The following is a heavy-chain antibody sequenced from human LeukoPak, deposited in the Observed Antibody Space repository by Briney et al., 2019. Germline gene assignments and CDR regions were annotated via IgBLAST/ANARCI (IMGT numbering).Heavy chain of an antibody. D-gene: IGHD3-3*01. Sequence: SETLSLTCTVSGVSVSSGSYYWSWIRQPPGKGLEWIVYIYYSGTTNYNPSLKSRITISVDTSKHQFSLKLSSVTAADTAVYYCARAASDFWSGYYYYYMDVWGKGTTVTVSS. CDR1: GVSVSSGSYY. CDR2: IYYSGTT. V-gene: IGHV4-61*01. J-gene: IGHJ6*03. CDR3: ARAASDFWSGYYYYYMDV.